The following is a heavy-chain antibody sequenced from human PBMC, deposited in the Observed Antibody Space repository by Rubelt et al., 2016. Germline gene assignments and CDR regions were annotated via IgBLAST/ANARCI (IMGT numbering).Heavy chain of an antibody. Sequence: QLQLQESGPGLVKPSETLSLTCTVSGGSITSGGYYWSWIRQHPGKGLEWIGYIHQSGSTYYNPSLKSRANISMYTSKNQFSLKLSSVTAADTAVYYCARREYYDSSGYPNSFDPWGQGTLVIVSS. D-gene: IGHD3-22*01. J-gene: IGHJ5*02. V-gene: IGHV4-31*03. CDR2: IHQSGST. CDR3: ARREYYDSSGYPNSFDP. CDR1: GGSITSGGYY.